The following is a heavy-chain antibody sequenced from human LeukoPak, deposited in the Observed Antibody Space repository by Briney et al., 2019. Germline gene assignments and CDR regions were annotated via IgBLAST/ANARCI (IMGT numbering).Heavy chain of an antibody. V-gene: IGHV1-58*01. CDR1: GFTFSSSA. CDR2: IVVGSGNT. J-gene: IGHJ4*02. Sequence: GTSVKVSCKTSGFTFSSSAVQWVRQARGQRLEWIGWIVVGSGNTNYAQKFQERVTITRDTSTATAYMELSSLRSEDTAVYYCAADRQCSSTRCYPYNFDYWGQGTLVTVSP. D-gene: IGHD2-2*01. CDR3: AADRQCSSTRCYPYNFDY.